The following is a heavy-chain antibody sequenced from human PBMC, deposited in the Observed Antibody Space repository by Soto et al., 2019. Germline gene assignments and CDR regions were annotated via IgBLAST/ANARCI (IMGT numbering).Heavy chain of an antibody. D-gene: IGHD3-22*01. CDR2: IYHSGDT. J-gene: IGHJ4*02. Sequence: SETLSLTCTVSGGPIRSYYWSWIRQPPGKGLEWIGYIYHSGDTNYNPSLKSRVTISVDTSKNQFSLKLSSVTAADTAVYYCARRYYDSSGYFRFDFWGRGTLVTVS. V-gene: IGHV4-59*01. CDR1: GGPIRSYY. CDR3: ARRYYDSSGYFRFDF.